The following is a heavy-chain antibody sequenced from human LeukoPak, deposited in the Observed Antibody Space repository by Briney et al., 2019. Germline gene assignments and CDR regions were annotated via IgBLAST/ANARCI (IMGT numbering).Heavy chain of an antibody. CDR3: ARDLNGDYFDY. V-gene: IGHV4-30-4*01. CDR1: GGSISSGDYY. J-gene: IGHJ4*02. CDR2: IYYSGST. D-gene: IGHD4-17*01. Sequence: KSSETLSLTCTVSGGSISSGDYYWSWIRQPPGKGLEWIGYIYYSGSTYYNPSLKSRVTISVDTSKNQFSLKLSSVTAADTAVYYCARDLNGDYFDYWGQGTLVTVSS.